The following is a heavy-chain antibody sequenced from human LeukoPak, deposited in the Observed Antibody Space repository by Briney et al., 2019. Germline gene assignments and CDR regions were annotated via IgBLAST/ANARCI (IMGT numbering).Heavy chain of an antibody. Sequence: PGGSLRLSCAASGFTFTSYSMNWVRQAPGKGLEWVSTISGGGGSTYYADSVKGRFTISRGNSKNMLYLQMNSLRAEDTAVYYCAKAVGYCSSTSCYVFDYWGQGTLVTVSS. CDR2: ISGGGGST. D-gene: IGHD2-2*01. CDR3: AKAVGYCSSTSCYVFDY. CDR1: GFTFTSYS. J-gene: IGHJ4*02. V-gene: IGHV3-23*01.